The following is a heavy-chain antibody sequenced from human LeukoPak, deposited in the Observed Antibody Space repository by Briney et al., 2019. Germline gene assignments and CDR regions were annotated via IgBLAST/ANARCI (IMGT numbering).Heavy chain of an antibody. CDR2: INSNTGAT. D-gene: IGHD3-22*01. Sequence: ASVKVSCKASGYTFTGYYLHWVRQAPGQGLEWMGWINSNTGATKYAQKFQGRVTMTRDTSISTAYMELSRLRSDDTAVYYCARALEYYDSSGYYYLFDYWGQGTLVTVSS. V-gene: IGHV1-2*02. J-gene: IGHJ4*02. CDR1: GYTFTGYY. CDR3: ARALEYYDSSGYYYLFDY.